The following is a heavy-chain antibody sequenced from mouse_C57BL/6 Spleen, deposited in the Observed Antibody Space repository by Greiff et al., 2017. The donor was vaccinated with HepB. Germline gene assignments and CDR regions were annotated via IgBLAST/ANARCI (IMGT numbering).Heavy chain of an antibody. CDR2: IDPSDSYT. CDR1: GYTFTSYW. J-gene: IGHJ3*01. Sequence: QVQLQQPGAELVKPGASVKLSCKASGYTFTSYWMQWVKQRPGQGLEWIGEIDPSDSYTNYNQKFKGKATLTVDTSSSTDYMQLSSLTSEDSAVYYCARLNYGSSPCFGYWGQGTLVTVSA. D-gene: IGHD1-1*01. V-gene: IGHV1-50*01. CDR3: ARLNYGSSPCFGY.